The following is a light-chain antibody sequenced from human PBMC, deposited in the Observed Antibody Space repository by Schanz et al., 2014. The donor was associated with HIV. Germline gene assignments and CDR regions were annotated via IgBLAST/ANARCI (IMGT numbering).Light chain of an antibody. J-gene: IGLJ3*02. Sequence: QSALTQPPSASGSPGQSVTISCTGSTSDIGAYNYVSWYQHHPGKAPKLVIYDATDRPSGVSNRFSGSKSGNTASLTISGLQAEDEADYYCSSYTSSVWVFGGGTKLTVL. CDR2: DAT. V-gene: IGLV2-14*03. CDR3: SSYTSSVWV. CDR1: TSDIGAYNY.